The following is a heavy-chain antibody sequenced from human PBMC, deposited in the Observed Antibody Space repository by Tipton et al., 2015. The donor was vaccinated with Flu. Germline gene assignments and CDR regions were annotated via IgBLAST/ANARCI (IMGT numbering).Heavy chain of an antibody. J-gene: IGHJ6*02. V-gene: IGHV4-59*01. CDR2: IYYNGST. D-gene: IGHD3-3*01. CDR1: GGSISSYY. Sequence: LRLSCTVSGGSISSYYWSWIRQPPGKGLEWIGYIYYNGSTNYNPSLKSRVIMSVDTSKNQFSLKLSSVTAADTAVYYCARGDMGPNSYYDFWSGYYKGGGLNYGMDVWGQGTTVTVSS. CDR3: ARGDMGPNSYYDFWSGYYKGGGLNYGMDV.